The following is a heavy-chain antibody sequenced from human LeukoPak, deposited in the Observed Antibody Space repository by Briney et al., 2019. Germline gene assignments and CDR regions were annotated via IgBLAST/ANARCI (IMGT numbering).Heavy chain of an antibody. CDR2: FDPEDGET. D-gene: IGHD3-10*01. CDR1: GYTLTELS. V-gene: IGHV1-24*01. CDR3: ATEVYGSGSTRYYYYGMDV. J-gene: IGHJ6*02. Sequence: ASVKVSCKVSGYTLTELSMHWVRQAAGKGLEWMGGFDPEDGETIYAQKFQGRVTMTEDTSTDTAYMELSSLRSEDTAVYYCATEVYGSGSTRYYYYGMDVWGQGTTVTVSS.